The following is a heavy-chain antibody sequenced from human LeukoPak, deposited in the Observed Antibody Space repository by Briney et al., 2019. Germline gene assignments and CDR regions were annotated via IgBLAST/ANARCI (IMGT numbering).Heavy chain of an antibody. CDR3: ARDEAARAFDY. V-gene: IGHV1-69*13. CDR1: GYTFTSYG. D-gene: IGHD6-6*01. Sequence: VKVSCKASGYTFTSYGISWVRQAPGQGLEWMGGIIPIFGTANYAQKFQGRVTITADESTSTAYMELSSLRSEDTAVYYCARDEAARAFDYWGQGTLVTVSS. CDR2: IIPIFGTA. J-gene: IGHJ4*02.